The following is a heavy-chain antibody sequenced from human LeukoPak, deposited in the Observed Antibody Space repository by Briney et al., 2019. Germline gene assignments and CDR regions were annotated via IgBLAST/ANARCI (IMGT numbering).Heavy chain of an antibody. J-gene: IGHJ4*02. Sequence: TSETLSLTCAVSGASITSYYWTWIRQPPGKGLEWIGYIYHTGNIKYNPSLNSRVTISIDTSKNQFSLKLSSVTAADTAVYYCAKPGSSRGIAGRRPTKYYFDYWGQGTLVTVSS. CDR1: GASITSYY. CDR3: AKPGSSRGIAGRRPTKYYFDY. D-gene: IGHD6-6*01. V-gene: IGHV4-59*01. CDR2: IYHTGNI.